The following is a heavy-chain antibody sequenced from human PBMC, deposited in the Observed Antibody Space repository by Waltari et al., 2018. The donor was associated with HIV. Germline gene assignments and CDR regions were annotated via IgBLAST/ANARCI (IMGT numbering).Heavy chain of an antibody. CDR2: ISYDGSNK. J-gene: IGHJ4*02. Sequence: QVQLVESGGGVVQPGRSLRLSCAASGFTFSSYAMHWVRQAPGKGLGGVAVISYDGSNKYYADSVKGRFTISRDNSKNTLYLQMNSLRAEDTAVYYCARAYSSGWYYFDYWGQGTLVTVSS. D-gene: IGHD6-19*01. CDR1: GFTFSSYA. V-gene: IGHV3-30*04. CDR3: ARAYSSGWYYFDY.